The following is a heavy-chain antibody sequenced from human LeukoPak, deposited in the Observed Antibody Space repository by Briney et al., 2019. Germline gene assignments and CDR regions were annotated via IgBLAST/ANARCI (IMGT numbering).Heavy chain of an antibody. Sequence: GGSLRLSCAASGFTFSSYAMGWVRQAPGKGLEWVSAISGSGGSTYYADSVKGRFTISRDNSKNTLYLQMNSLRAEDTAVYYCAQGAYCGGDCYSPYYFDYWGQGTLVTVSS. V-gene: IGHV3-23*01. CDR1: GFTFSSYA. J-gene: IGHJ4*02. CDR3: AQGAYCGGDCYSPYYFDY. CDR2: ISGSGGST. D-gene: IGHD2-21*02.